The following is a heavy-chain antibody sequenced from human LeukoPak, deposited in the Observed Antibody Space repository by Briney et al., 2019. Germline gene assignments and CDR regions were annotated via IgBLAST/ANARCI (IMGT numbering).Heavy chain of an antibody. CDR2: ISAYNGNT. J-gene: IGHJ5*02. CDR1: GYTFTSYD. Sequence: ASVKVSCKASGYTFTSYDINWVRQAPGQGLEWMGWISAYNGNTNYAQKLQGRVTITADESTSTAYMELSSLRSEDTAVYYCARDQYGSGENWFDPWGQGTLVTVSS. CDR3: ARDQYGSGENWFDP. D-gene: IGHD3-10*01. V-gene: IGHV1-18*01.